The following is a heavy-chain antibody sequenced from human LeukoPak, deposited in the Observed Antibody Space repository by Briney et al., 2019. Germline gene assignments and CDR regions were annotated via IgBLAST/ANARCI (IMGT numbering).Heavy chain of an antibody. Sequence: SSETLSLTCSVSGGSISSYSWNWIRQPPGKGLEWIGYIYYSGSTKYNPSLKSRVTISVDTSKNQFSLKLSSVTAADTAVYYCAGTFQGNFDYWGQGTLVTVSS. CDR1: GGSISSYS. J-gene: IGHJ4*02. V-gene: IGHV4-59*01. CDR2: IYYSGST. CDR3: AGTFQGNFDY. D-gene: IGHD1-1*01.